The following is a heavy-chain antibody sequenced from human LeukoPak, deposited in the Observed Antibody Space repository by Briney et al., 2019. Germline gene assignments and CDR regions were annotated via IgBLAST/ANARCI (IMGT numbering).Heavy chain of an antibody. V-gene: IGHV3-48*04. CDR1: GFTFSSYN. J-gene: IGHJ4*02. CDR2: ISSSGSAI. CDR3: AKDEQQLPLYN. D-gene: IGHD6-13*01. Sequence: PGGSLRLSCAASGFTFSSYNMNWVRQAPGRGLEWVSYISSSGSAIYYADSVKGRFTISRDNAKNSLYLQMNSLRAEDTAVYYCAKDEQQLPLYNWGQGTLVTVSS.